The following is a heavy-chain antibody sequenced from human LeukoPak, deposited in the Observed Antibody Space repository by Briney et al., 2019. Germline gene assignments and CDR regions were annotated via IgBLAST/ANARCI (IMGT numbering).Heavy chain of an antibody. V-gene: IGHV3-53*01. Sequence: GSLRLSCAASGFTVSSNYMSWVRQAPGKGLEWVSVIYSCGSTYYADSVKGRFTISRDISKNTLYLQMNNLRAEDTAVYYCAKDRATVTPTVFDYWGQGTLVTVSS. CDR3: AKDRATVTPTVFDY. CDR2: IYSCGST. CDR1: GFTVSSNY. J-gene: IGHJ4*02. D-gene: IGHD4-17*01.